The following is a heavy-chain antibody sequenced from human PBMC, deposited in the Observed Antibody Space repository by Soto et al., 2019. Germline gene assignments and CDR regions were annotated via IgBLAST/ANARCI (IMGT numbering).Heavy chain of an antibody. CDR1: GFSLSTSGVG. CDR2: IYWDDTK. D-gene: IGHD3-16*01. J-gene: IGHJ4*02. Sequence: QITLKESGPMLVKPTQTLTLTCTFSGFSLSTSGVGVGWIRQPPGKALEWLALIYWDDTKHYSPSLASRLTITKDASKNQVVLTMTTMHPVDTATYYCVHKGWGDRILDYWGQGTLLTVSS. CDR3: VHKGWGDRILDY. V-gene: IGHV2-5*02.